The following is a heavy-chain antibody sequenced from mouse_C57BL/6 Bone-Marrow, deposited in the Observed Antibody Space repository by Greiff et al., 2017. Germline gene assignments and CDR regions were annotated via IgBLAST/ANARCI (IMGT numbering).Heavy chain of an antibody. Sequence: QVQLQQSGPELVKPGASVKISCKASGYAFSSSWMNWVKQRPGKGLEWIGRIYPGDGDTNYNGKFKGKATLTADKSSSTAYMQLSSLTSEDSAVYFGARKAGNYDRFDYWGQGTTLTVSS. CDR2: IYPGDGDT. CDR3: ARKAGNYDRFDY. J-gene: IGHJ2*01. CDR1: GYAFSSSW. D-gene: IGHD2-1*01. V-gene: IGHV1-82*01.